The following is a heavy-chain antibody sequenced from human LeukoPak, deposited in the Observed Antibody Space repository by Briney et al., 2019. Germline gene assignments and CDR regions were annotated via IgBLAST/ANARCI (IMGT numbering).Heavy chain of an antibody. Sequence: GGSLRLSCAASGFTFSSYAMHWVRQAPGKGLEYVSAISSNGDSTYYANSVKGRFTISRDNSKNTLYLQMGRLRTEDMAVYYRGRDNLGATDYWGQGTLVTVSS. V-gene: IGHV3-64*01. CDR2: ISSNGDST. CDR1: GFTFSSYA. CDR3: GRDNLGATDY. D-gene: IGHD1-26*01. J-gene: IGHJ4*02.